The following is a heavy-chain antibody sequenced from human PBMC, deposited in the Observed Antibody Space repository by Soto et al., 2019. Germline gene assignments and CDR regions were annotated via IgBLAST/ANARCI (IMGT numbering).Heavy chain of an antibody. D-gene: IGHD2-8*02. CDR3: ARDKITGLFDY. V-gene: IGHV4-34*01. CDR2: INHSGST. J-gene: IGHJ4*02. CDR1: GGSFSGYY. Sequence: QVQLQQWGAGLLKPSETLSLTCAVYGGSFSGYYWTWIRQPPGTGLEWIGEINHSGSTNYNPSLKIRVTISVDTSKNQFSLKLTSVPAAATAVYYCARDKITGLFDYWGQGTLVTVSS.